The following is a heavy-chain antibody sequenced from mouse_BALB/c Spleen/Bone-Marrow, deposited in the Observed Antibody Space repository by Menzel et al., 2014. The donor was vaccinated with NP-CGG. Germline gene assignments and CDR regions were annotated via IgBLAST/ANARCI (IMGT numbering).Heavy chain of an antibody. CDR1: GFSLTSYG. Sequence: VKLMESGPGLVQPSQSLSITCTVSGFSLTSYGVHWVRQSPGKGLEWLGVIWSGGSTDYNAAFISRLSISKDNSKSQVFFKRNSLQANDTAIYCCATPGTYDFDYWGQGTTLTVSS. J-gene: IGHJ2*01. V-gene: IGHV2-2*02. CDR2: IWSGGST. D-gene: IGHD2-12*01. CDR3: ATPGTYDFDY.